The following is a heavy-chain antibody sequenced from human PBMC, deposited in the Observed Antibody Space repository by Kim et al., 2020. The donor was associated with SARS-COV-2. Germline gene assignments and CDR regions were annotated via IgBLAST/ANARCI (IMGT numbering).Heavy chain of an antibody. J-gene: IGHJ3*02. V-gene: IGHV4-59*01. D-gene: IGHD2-2*01. CDR2: IYYSGST. CDR1: GGSISSYY. Sequence: SETLSLTCTVSGGSISSYYWSWIRQPPGKGLEWIGYIYYSGSTNYNPSLKSRVTISVDTSKNQFSLKLSSVTAADTAVYYCARGPATPHDAFDIWGQGTMVTVSS. CDR3: ARGPATPHDAFDI.